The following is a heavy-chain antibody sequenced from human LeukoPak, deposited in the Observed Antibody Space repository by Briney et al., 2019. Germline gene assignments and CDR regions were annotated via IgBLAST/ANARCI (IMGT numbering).Heavy chain of an antibody. D-gene: IGHD2/OR15-2a*01. J-gene: IGHJ4*02. Sequence: PGGSLRLSCAASGFTFSDYYLSWIRQAPGKGLEWVSYISSSSGYTNYADSVRGRFTISRDNVKNSMYLQMNSLRAEDTAVYYCAREKKVGTTVFDSWGQGTLVTVSS. V-gene: IGHV3-11*06. CDR3: AREKKVGTTVFDS. CDR1: GFTFSDYY. CDR2: ISSSSGYT.